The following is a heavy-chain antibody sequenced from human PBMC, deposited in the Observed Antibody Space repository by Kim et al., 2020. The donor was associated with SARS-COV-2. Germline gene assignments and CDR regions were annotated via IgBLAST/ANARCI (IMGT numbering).Heavy chain of an antibody. CDR3: ARSGSGSYLNWFDP. Sequence: SETLSLTCAVYGGSFSGYYWSWIRQPPGKGLDWIGEINHSGSTNYNPSLKSRVTISVDTSKNQFSLKLSSVTAADTAVYYCARSGSGSYLNWFDPWGQGTLVTVSS. CDR2: INHSGST. CDR1: GGSFSGYY. V-gene: IGHV4-34*01. J-gene: IGHJ5*02. D-gene: IGHD3-10*01.